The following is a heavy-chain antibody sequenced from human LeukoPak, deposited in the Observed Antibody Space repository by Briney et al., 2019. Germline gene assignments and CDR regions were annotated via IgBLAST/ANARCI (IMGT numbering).Heavy chain of an antibody. CDR1: GASISNYY. V-gene: IGHV4-4*07. D-gene: IGHD2/OR15-2a*01. CDR3: ARDFYGDDGHHPFDY. J-gene: IGHJ4*02. Sequence: SETLPLTCSVSGASISNYYWNWLRQPPGKGLEWVGRIFASGSTNYNPSLKSRVTISMDKSKNHFSLNLKSVTAADTAFYYCARDFYGDDGHHPFDYWGQGVLVTVSS. CDR2: IFASGST.